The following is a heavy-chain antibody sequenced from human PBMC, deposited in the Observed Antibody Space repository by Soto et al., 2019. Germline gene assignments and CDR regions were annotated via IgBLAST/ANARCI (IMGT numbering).Heavy chain of an antibody. V-gene: IGHV4-34*01. CDR3: ARGGLIRGVLYY. J-gene: IGHJ4*02. CDR1: DGSSNNYY. Sequence: QLQLQQWGAGLLKPSETLSLTCAVYDGSSNNYYWSWIRQPPGKGLEWIGEINHSGSTNYNASLKSRVTISEDTSKKQFSLELRFVTAADTAVYYCARGGLIRGVLYYWGQGTLVTVSS. CDR2: INHSGST. D-gene: IGHD3-10*01.